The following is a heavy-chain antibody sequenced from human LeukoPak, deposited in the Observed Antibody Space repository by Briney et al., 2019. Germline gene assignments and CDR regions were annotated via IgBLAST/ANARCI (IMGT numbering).Heavy chain of an antibody. V-gene: IGHV3-23*01. J-gene: IGHJ5*02. Sequence: GGSLRLSCAASGFTFSDYYMSWIRQAPGKGLEWVSSIRGRGDNTYYADSVKGRFTISRDNSKNTLYLQMNSLRAEDTAVYYCAKDDEGGCSSTSCYKWFDPWGQGTLVTVSS. CDR3: AKDDEGGCSSTSCYKWFDP. CDR2: IRGRGDNT. CDR1: GFTFSDYY. D-gene: IGHD2-2*02.